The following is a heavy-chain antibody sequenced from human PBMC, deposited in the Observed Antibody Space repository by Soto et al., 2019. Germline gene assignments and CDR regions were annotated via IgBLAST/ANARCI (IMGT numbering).Heavy chain of an antibody. J-gene: IGHJ4*02. CDR1: GGSISSGGYS. CDR2: IYHSGST. Sequence: QLQLQESGSGLVKPSQTLSLTCAVSGGSISSGGYSWSWIRQPPGKGLEWIGYIYHSGSTYYNPSRKSRVTISVDMSKNQFSLKLGSVTGADTSVYYCARGGGYTFDYWGQGTLVTVSS. CDR3: ARGGGYTFDY. V-gene: IGHV4-30-2*01. D-gene: IGHD3-16*02.